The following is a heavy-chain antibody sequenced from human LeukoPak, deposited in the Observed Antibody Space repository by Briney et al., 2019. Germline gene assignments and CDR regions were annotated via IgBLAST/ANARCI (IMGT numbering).Heavy chain of an antibody. Sequence: GGSLRLSCAASGFTFTTYWMSWVRQAPGKGLEWVANIKQDGTEKYYVDSVKGRFTISRDNAKNSLYLQMNSLRVEDTALYYCARRAPSRDFDDWGQGTLVTVSS. CDR2: IKQDGTEK. CDR3: ARRAPSRDFDD. V-gene: IGHV3-7*01. J-gene: IGHJ4*02. CDR1: GFTFTTYW.